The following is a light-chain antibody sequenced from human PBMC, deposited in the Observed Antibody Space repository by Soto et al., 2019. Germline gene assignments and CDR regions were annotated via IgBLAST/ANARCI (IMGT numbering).Light chain of an antibody. V-gene: IGLV2-11*01. CDR1: SGDVGGYNF. CDR2: DVS. J-gene: IGLJ1*01. CDR3: SSFTNTITRYA. Sequence: QSALTQPRSVSGSPGQSVTISCTGASGDVGGYNFVSWYQQHPGKAPTLMIFDVSQRPSGVPDRFSGSKSGNTASLTISGLQAEDEADYYCSSFTNTITRYAFGTGTKVTVL.